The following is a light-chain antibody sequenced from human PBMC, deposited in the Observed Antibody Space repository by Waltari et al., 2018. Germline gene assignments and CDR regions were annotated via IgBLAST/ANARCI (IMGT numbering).Light chain of an antibody. Sequence: QSALTQPASVSGSPGQSITLYCTGTSNDIGNYVVVSWYQQRPGEAPKLLMYGATKRPSGVSNRFSGSKSGKTASLTISGLQTEDEADYYCFSFVAANSFVFGPGTKVTVL. CDR1: SNDIGNYVV. CDR3: FSFVAANSFV. J-gene: IGLJ1*01. CDR2: GAT. V-gene: IGLV2-23*01.